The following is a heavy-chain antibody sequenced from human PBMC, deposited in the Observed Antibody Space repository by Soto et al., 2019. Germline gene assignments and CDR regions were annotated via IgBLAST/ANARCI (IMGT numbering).Heavy chain of an antibody. Sequence: QVQLQQWGAGLLKPSETLSLTCAVYGGSFNDYYSTWIRQSPGKGLGWIGEINHSGSTNYNPSLKSRVTISIDTSRNEFSLNLSSVTAADTAVYYCARRSSYYYYFAMDVWGQGTTVTVSS. J-gene: IGHJ6*02. CDR3: ARRSSYYYYFAMDV. CDR2: INHSGST. D-gene: IGHD2-2*01. V-gene: IGHV4-34*01. CDR1: GGSFNDYY.